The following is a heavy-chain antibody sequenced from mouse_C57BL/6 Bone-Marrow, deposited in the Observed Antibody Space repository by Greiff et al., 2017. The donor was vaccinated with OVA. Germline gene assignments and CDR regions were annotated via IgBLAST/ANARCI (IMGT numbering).Heavy chain of an antibody. CDR3: TSDPYDCDAGYYAMDY. CDR1: GFTFSSYA. V-gene: IGHV5-9-1*02. Sequence: EVKLLESGEGLVKPGGSLKLSCAASGFTFSSYAMSWVRQTPEKRLEWVAYISSGGDYIYYADTVKGRVTFTRDNSRNTLYLQLSSLTSEDTAMYYCTSDPYDCDAGYYAMDYWGQGTSVTVSS. J-gene: IGHJ4*01. D-gene: IGHD2-4*01. CDR2: ISSGGDYI.